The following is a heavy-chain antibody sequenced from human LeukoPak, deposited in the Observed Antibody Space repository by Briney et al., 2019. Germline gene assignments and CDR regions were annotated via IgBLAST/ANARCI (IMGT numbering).Heavy chain of an antibody. CDR1: GYSFTSYW. CDR2: IYPGDSDT. D-gene: IGHD3-10*01. V-gene: IGHV5-51*01. J-gene: IGHJ3*02. CDR3: ARGGYGSGSSQSDAFDI. Sequence: GESLKISCKGSGYSFTSYWIGWVRQMPGKGLEWMGIIYPGDSDTRYSPSFQGQVTISADKSISTAYLQWSSLKASDTAMYCCARGGYGSGSSQSDAFDIWGQGTMVTVSS.